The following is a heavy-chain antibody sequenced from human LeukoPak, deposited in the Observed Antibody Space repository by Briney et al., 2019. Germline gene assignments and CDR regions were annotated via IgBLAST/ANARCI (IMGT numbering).Heavy chain of an antibody. CDR2: ISYDGSNK. CDR1: GFTFSSYG. J-gene: IGHJ4*02. CDR3: ARVLGWMARGGFDY. Sequence: GGSLRLSCAASGFTFSSYGMHWVRQAPGKGLEWVAVISYDGSNKYYADSVKGRFTISRDDSKNTLYLQMNSLRAEDTAVYYCARVLGWMARGGFDYWGQGTLVTVSS. V-gene: IGHV3-30*03. D-gene: IGHD3/OR15-3a*01.